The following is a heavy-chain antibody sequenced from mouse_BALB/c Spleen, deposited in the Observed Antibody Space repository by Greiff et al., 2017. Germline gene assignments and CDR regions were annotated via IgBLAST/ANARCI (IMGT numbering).Heavy chain of an antibody. Sequence: EVKLVESGGGLVKPGGSLKLSCAASGFTFSSYAMSWVRQSPEKRLEWVAEISSGGSYTYYPDTVTGRFTISRDNAKNTLYLEMSSLRSEDTAMYYCARVEYGNSFAYWGQGTLVTVSA. J-gene: IGHJ3*01. V-gene: IGHV5-9-4*01. CDR3: ARVEYGNSFAY. D-gene: IGHD2-10*02. CDR1: GFTFSSYA. CDR2: ISSGGSYT.